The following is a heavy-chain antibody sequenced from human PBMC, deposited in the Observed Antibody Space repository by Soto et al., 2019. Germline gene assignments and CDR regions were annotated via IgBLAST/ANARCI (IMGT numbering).Heavy chain of an antibody. J-gene: IGHJ6*02. V-gene: IGHV1-69*13. CDR1: GGTFSSYA. D-gene: IGHD6-19*01. CDR2: IIPTFGTA. Sequence: SVKVSCKASGGTFSSYAISWVRQAPGQGLEWMGGIIPTFGTANYAQKFQGRVTITADESTSTAYMELSSLRSEDTAVYYCARAAIAVAGAKDYYYYGMDVWGQGTTVTVSS. CDR3: ARAAIAVAGAKDYYYYGMDV.